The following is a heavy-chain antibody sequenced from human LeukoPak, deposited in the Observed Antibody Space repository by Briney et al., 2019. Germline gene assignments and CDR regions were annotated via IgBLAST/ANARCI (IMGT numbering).Heavy chain of an antibody. CDR3: VRGDSGWFEY. CDR2: IKTDGSHT. V-gene: IGHV3-74*01. D-gene: IGHD6-19*01. J-gene: IGHJ4*02. Sequence: GGSLRLSCVASGFTFSSYWMHWVRQVPGKGLVWVSRIKTDGSHTNYADSVKGRFTISRDNAKNTLYLQMNSLRVEDTAIYYCVRGDSGWFEYWGQGTLVTVSS. CDR1: GFTFSSYW.